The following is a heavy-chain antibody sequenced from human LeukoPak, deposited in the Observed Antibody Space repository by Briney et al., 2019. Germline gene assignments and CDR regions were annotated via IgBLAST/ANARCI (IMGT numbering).Heavy chain of an antibody. CDR2: ISAFNGNT. V-gene: IGHV1-18*01. CDR1: GYTYTTYG. D-gene: IGHD3-10*01. CDR3: AREVTRVRGVPIPYSSSGGSNVVFDI. J-gene: IGHJ3*02. Sequence: GASVKDSCQASGYTYTTYGISWVRQAPGQGLGWVGWISAFNGNTNYAQQLQGRVTMTTDTSTSTAYMELTSLRSDDTAVYYCAREVTRVRGVPIPYSSSGGSNVVFDIWGQGTMVTVSS.